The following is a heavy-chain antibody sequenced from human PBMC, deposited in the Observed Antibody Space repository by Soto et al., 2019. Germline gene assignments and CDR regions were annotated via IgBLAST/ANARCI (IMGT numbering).Heavy chain of an antibody. Sequence: GGSLRLSCAASEFTFSSYWMSWVRQAPGKGLEWVANIKQDGSEKYYVDSVKGRFTISRDNAKNSLYLQMNSLRAEDTAVYYCARDPAITGTTSPPWGQGTLVTVSS. CDR2: IKQDGSEK. CDR3: ARDPAITGTTSPP. D-gene: IGHD1-7*01. J-gene: IGHJ4*02. V-gene: IGHV3-7*03. CDR1: EFTFSSYW.